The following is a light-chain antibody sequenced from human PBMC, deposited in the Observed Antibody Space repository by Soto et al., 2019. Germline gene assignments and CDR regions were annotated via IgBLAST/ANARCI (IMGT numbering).Light chain of an antibody. J-gene: IGKJ1*01. Sequence: EIVLTQSPGTLSLSPGERATLSYRASQSIANNYLAWYQQRPGQAPRLLIYLTSNRAPGIPDRFSGSGSGGDFTLTISRLEPEDFAVYLCQQSGSSPWTFGQGTKVDLK. V-gene: IGKV3-20*01. CDR3: QQSGSSPWT. CDR1: QSIANNY. CDR2: LTS.